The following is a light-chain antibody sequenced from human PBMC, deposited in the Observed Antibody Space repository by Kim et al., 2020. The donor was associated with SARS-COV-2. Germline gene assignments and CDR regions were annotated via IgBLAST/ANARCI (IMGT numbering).Light chain of an antibody. CDR2: SNG. J-gene: IGLJ3*02. CDR3: QSYDSSLSGWV. V-gene: IGLV1-40*01. Sequence: QGVTISCPGSSSTIGADYYVHWYQYLPGTVPKLLIYSNGNRPSGVPDRFSGSKSGTAASLAITGLQAEDEADYYCQSYDSSLSGWVFGGGSQLTVL. CDR1: SSTIGADYY.